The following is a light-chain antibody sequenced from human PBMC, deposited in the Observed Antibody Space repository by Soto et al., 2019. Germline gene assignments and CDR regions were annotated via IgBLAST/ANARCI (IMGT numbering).Light chain of an antibody. J-gene: IGLJ1*01. V-gene: IGLV1-40*01. CDR2: GDS. CDR1: SSNIGAGYD. CDR3: QSYDSSLSGYV. Sequence: QSVLTQPPSVSGAPGQRVTISCTGSSSNIGAGYDVHWYHHLQGTAPKLLIYGDSNRPSGVPDRISGSKSGTSASLAITGLLAEDEADYYCQSYDSSLSGYVFGTGTKLTVL.